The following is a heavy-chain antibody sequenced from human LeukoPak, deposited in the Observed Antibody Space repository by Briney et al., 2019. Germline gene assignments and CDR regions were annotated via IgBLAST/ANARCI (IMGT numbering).Heavy chain of an antibody. CDR2: INHSGST. D-gene: IGHD3-10*01. J-gene: IGHJ4*02. CDR1: GGSFSGCC. V-gene: IGHV4-34*01. CDR3: ARRMVRGVIPH. Sequence: PSETLSLTCAVYGGSFSGCCWSWIRQPPGKGLEWIGEINHSGSTNYNPSLKSRVTISVDTSKNQFPLKLSSVTAADTAVYYCARRMVRGVIPHWGQGTLVTVSS.